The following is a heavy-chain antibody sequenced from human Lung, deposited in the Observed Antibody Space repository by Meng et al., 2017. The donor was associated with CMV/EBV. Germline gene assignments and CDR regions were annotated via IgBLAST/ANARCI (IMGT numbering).Heavy chain of an antibody. D-gene: IGHD6-19*01. CDR3: ASFPPPGKQWLVTDY. CDR2: IYHSGST. Sequence: VQVHESGPGLVKPSGTLSLTCAVSGGSISSSNWWSWVRQPPGKGLEWIGEIYHSGSTNYNPSLKSRVTISVDKSKNQFSLKLSSVTAADTAVYYCASFPPPGKQWLVTDYWGQGTLVTVSS. V-gene: IGHV4-4*02. J-gene: IGHJ4*02. CDR1: GGSISSSNW.